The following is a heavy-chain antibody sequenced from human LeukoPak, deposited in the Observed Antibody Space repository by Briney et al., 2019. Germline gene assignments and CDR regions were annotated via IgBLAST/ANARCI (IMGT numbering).Heavy chain of an antibody. Sequence: SETLSLTCTVSGYSISSGYYWGWIRQPPGKGLEWIGSIYHSGRTFYNPSLKSRVTISLDTSKNQFSLRLSSVTAADTAVFYCARRGSSRHTPFDYWGQGTLVTVSS. J-gene: IGHJ4*02. CDR2: IYHSGRT. V-gene: IGHV4-38-2*02. CDR1: GYSISSGYY. D-gene: IGHD3-16*02. CDR3: ARRGSSRHTPFDY.